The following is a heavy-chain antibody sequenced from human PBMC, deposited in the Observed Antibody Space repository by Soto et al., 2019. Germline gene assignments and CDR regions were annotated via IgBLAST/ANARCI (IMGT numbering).Heavy chain of an antibody. CDR1: GGTFGSYA. Sequence: QVQLVQSGAEVKKPGSSVKVSCKASGGTFGSYAISWVRQAPGQGLEWMGGIIPIPGTANYAQKFQGRATIAADESTSTAYMELSSLRSEDTAVYYCARSQGSSTSLEIYYYYYYGMDVWGQGNTVTVS. D-gene: IGHD2-2*01. CDR3: ARSQGSSTSLEIYYYYYYGMDV. J-gene: IGHJ6*02. CDR2: IIPIPGTA. V-gene: IGHV1-69*01.